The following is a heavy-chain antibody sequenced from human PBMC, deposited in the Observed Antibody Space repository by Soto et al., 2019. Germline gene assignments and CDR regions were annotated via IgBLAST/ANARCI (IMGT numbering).Heavy chain of an antibody. Sequence: QVQLVQSGPEVKKSGASVKVSCKASGYTFTNHGISWVRQAPGQGLEWMGWISAYNGDTKYAQKFQGRVTMTTDTSTNTAYMELRSLRSDDTAAYYCAREVTIILWVNYYYGMDVWGQGTTVTVSS. CDR1: GYTFTNHG. CDR3: AREVTIILWVNYYYGMDV. D-gene: IGHD3-22*01. V-gene: IGHV1-18*01. J-gene: IGHJ6*02. CDR2: ISAYNGDT.